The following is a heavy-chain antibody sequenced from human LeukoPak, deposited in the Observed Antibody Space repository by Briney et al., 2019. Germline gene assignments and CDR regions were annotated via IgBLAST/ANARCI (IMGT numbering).Heavy chain of an antibody. CDR3: ARGKMVGATAWGGLDY. D-gene: IGHD1-26*01. CDR2: INWNGGST. V-gene: IGHV3-20*04. J-gene: IGHJ4*02. Sequence: GGSLRLSCVASGFTFDDHDMSWVRQAPGKGLEWVSNINWNGGSTGYADSVKGRFTISRDNAKNSLYLQMNSLSAEDTALYYCARGKMVGATAWGGLDYWGQGTLVTVSS. CDR1: GFTFDDHD.